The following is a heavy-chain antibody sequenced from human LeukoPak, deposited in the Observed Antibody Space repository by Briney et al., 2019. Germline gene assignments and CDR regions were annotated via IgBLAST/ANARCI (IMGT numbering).Heavy chain of an antibody. CDR3: ARRSVLRYFDWHRASYYYYYYMDV. V-gene: IGHV5-51*01. CDR1: GYSFTSYW. Sequence: GESLKISCKGSGYSFTSYWIGWVRQMPGKGLEWMGIIYPGDSDTRYSPSFQGQVTISADKSISTAYLQWSSLKASDTAMYYYARRSVLRYFDWHRASYYYYYYMDVWGKGTTVTVSS. D-gene: IGHD3-9*01. CDR2: IYPGDSDT. J-gene: IGHJ6*03.